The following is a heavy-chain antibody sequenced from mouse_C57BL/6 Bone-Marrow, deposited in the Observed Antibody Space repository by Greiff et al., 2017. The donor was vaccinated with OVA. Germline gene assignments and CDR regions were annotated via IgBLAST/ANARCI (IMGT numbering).Heavy chain of an antibody. J-gene: IGHJ3*01. CDR1: GYTFTSSW. CDR2: IYPGSGST. D-gene: IGHD1-1*01. CDR3: ARDYYGSSYSPWFAY. Sequence: QVQLQQPGAELVKPGASVKMSCKASGYTFTSSWLTWVKQRPGQGLEWIGDIYPGSGSTNYNEKFKSKATLTVDTSSSTAYMQLSSLTSEDSAVYYCARDYYGSSYSPWFAYWGQGTLVTVSA. V-gene: IGHV1-55*01.